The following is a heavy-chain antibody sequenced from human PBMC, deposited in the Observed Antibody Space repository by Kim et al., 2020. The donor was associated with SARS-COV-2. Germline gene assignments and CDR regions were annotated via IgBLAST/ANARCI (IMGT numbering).Heavy chain of an antibody. CDR1: GFTFDDYA. CDR3: AKGDSGWRGDYYGMDV. CDR2: ISWDSGSI. V-gene: IGHV3-9*01. D-gene: IGHD6-19*01. Sequence: GGSLRLSCAASGFTFDDYAMHWVRQAPGKGLEWVSGISWDSGSIGYADSVKGRFTISRDKSKNSLYLQMNSLRAEDTALYYCAKGDSGWRGDYYGMDVWGQGTTVTVS. J-gene: IGHJ6*02.